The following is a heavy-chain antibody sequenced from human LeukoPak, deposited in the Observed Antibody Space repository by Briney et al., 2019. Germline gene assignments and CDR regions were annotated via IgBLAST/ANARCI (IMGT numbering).Heavy chain of an antibody. D-gene: IGHD4-17*01. Sequence: PGRSLRLSRAASVFTFRSYSMKGVRQAPGKGLEWVSSISSRRTYIYYADSLEGRCTISRDNAKNSVHLQMNSLRAVDTAVYYCAKADGDKPFDYWGQGTLVTVSS. V-gene: IGHV3-21*01. CDR3: AKADGDKPFDY. CDR1: VFTFRSYS. CDR2: ISSRRTYI. J-gene: IGHJ4*02.